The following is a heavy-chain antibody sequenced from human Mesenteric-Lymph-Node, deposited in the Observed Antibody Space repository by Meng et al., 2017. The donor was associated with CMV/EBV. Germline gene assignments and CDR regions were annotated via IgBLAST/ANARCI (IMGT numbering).Heavy chain of an antibody. D-gene: IGHD3-16*01. V-gene: IGHV3-30-3*01. J-gene: IGHJ5*02. Sequence: GGSLRLSCAASGFTFSSYAMSWVRQAPGKGLEWVAVISYDGSNKYYADSVKGRFTISRDNSKNTLYLQMNSLGAEDTAVYYCARDRGGTWGQGTLVTVSS. CDR1: GFTFSSYA. CDR2: ISYDGSNK. CDR3: ARDRGGT.